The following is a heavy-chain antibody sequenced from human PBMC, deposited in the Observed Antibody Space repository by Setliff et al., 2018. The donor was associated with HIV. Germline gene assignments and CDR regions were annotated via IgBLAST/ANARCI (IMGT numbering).Heavy chain of an antibody. V-gene: IGHV4-39*07. CDR1: GGSISSIGYS. Sequence: SETLSLTCAVSGGSISSIGYSWSWIRQPPGKGLEWIGSIYHSGSTYYNPSLKSRITISVDTSKNQFSLKLSSVTAADTAVYYCARYSTMIVVVKGYFDYWGQGTLVTVSS. CDR2: IYHSGST. D-gene: IGHD3-22*01. CDR3: ARYSTMIVVVKGYFDY. J-gene: IGHJ4*02.